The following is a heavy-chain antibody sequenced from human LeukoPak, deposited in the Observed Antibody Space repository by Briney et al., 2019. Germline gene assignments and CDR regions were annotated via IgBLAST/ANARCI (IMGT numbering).Heavy chain of an antibody. CDR2: INHSGST. D-gene: IGHD3-3*01. J-gene: IGHJ6*03. Sequence: PSGTLSLTCTVSGGSISSYYWSWIRQPPGKGLEWIGEINHSGSTNCNPSLKSRVTISVDTSKNQFSLKLSSVTAADTAVYYCARQGGIWSGYYTGRLHYYYMDVWGKGTTVTVSS. V-gene: IGHV4-34*01. CDR1: GGSISSYY. CDR3: ARQGGIWSGYYTGRLHYYYMDV.